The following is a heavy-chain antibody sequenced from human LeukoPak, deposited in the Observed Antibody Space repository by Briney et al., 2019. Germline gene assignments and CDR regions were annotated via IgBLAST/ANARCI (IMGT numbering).Heavy chain of an antibody. Sequence: ASVKVSCKASGYTFTNYYMHWVRQAPGQGLEWMGWINPNSGGTNYAQKFQGRVTMTRDTSISTAYMELSRLRSDDTAVYYCARDLYYYDSSGYNGPPDYWGQGTLVTVSS. CDR3: ARDLYYYDSSGYNGPPDY. CDR1: GYTFTNYY. D-gene: IGHD3-22*01. J-gene: IGHJ4*02. V-gene: IGHV1-2*02. CDR2: INPNSGGT.